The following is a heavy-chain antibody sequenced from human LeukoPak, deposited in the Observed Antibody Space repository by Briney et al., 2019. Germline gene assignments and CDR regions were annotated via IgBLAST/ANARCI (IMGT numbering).Heavy chain of an antibody. V-gene: IGHV3-7*05. D-gene: IGHD3-10*01. CDR2: INQDASRK. CDR3: ARDRGYNSFDY. J-gene: IGHJ4*02. CDR1: GFTFSNSW. Sequence: GGSLRLSCAASGFTFSNSWMCWVRQAPGEGLEWLANINQDASRKNYVDSVKGRFTISRDNAKNSLYLQMNSLTLEDTAVYYCARDRGYNSFDYWGQGTLVTVPS.